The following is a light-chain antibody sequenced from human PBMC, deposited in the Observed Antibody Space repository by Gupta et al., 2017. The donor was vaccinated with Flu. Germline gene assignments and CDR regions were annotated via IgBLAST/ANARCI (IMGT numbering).Light chain of an antibody. Sequence: SYVLTQAPSVSVAPGQTARITCGGNNIGSKSVQWYQQKPGQAPVLVVFDDGDRPAGIPVRFSGSNSGNTATLTISRVEVGDEADYYCQVWESGSPYVFGTGTKVTVL. V-gene: IGLV3-21*02. J-gene: IGLJ1*01. CDR2: DDG. CDR1: NIGSKS. CDR3: QVWESGSPYV.